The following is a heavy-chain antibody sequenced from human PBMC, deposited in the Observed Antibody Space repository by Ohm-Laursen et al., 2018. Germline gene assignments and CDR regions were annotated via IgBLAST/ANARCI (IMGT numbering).Heavy chain of an antibody. D-gene: IGHD3-22*01. Sequence: RSLRLSCAASGFTLNSYGIHWVRQAPGKGLERVSVTWAITGNTYYADSVKGRFTISRDNSKNTEYLQMNSLRVEDMAVYYCVRDDDTTGHYSYFHHWGQGSLVTVSS. V-gene: IGHV3-33*01. CDR2: TWAITGNT. CDR1: GFTLNSYG. J-gene: IGHJ1*01. CDR3: VRDDDTTGHYSYFHH.